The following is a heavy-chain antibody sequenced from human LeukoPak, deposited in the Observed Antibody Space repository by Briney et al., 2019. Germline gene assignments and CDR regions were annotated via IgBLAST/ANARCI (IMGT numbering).Heavy chain of an antibody. CDR2: ISAYNGNT. CDR1: GYTFTSYG. CDR3: ARELDLVVPAATPPGFDY. Sequence: GASVKVSCKASGYTFTSYGISWVRQAPGQGLEWMGWISAYNGNTNYAQKLQGRVTMTTDTSTSTAYMELRSLRSDDTAVYYCARELDLVVPAATPPGFDYWGQGTLVTVSS. D-gene: IGHD2-2*02. J-gene: IGHJ4*02. V-gene: IGHV1-18*01.